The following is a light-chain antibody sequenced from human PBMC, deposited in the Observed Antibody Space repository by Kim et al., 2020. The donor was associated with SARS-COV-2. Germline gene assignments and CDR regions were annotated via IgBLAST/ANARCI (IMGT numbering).Light chain of an antibody. Sequence: EIVMTQSPATLSVSPGERATLSCRASQSVRSNLAWYQQKPGQAPRLLIYGASTRATGIPARFSGSGSVTEFTLTISSLQSEDFAVYYCQQFNNWPITFGQGTRLEIK. J-gene: IGKJ5*01. V-gene: IGKV3-15*01. CDR2: GAS. CDR1: QSVRSN. CDR3: QQFNNWPIT.